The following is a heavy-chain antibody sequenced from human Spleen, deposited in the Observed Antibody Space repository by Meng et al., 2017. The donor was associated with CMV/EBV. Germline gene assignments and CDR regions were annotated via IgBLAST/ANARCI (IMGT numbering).Heavy chain of an antibody. V-gene: IGHV3-11*01. J-gene: IGHJ4*02. CDR1: GFSFSDYY. Sequence: GGSLRLSCAASGFSFSDYYMSWIRQAPGKGLEWISYISGNGRTIYYADSVKCRFTISRDNAKTSLYLQMNSLRAGDTAVYYCARDKYYDSSGYLDYWGQGTLVTVSS. CDR3: ARDKYYDSSGYLDY. CDR2: ISGNGRTI. D-gene: IGHD3-22*01.